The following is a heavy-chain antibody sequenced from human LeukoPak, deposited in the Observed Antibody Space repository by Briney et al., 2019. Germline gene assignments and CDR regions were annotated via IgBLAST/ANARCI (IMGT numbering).Heavy chain of an antibody. CDR1: GFTFSNYD. CDR3: AKDLSRAVAADWFDP. D-gene: IGHD6-19*01. V-gene: IGHV3-23*01. CDR2: ICDSGVST. Sequence: GGSLRLSCAASGFTFSNYDMSWVRQAPGKGLEWVSSICDSGVSTYYADSVKGRFTISRDNSKNTLYLQMTNLRAADTAVYYCAKDLSRAVAADWFDPWDQGSLVTVSS. J-gene: IGHJ5*02.